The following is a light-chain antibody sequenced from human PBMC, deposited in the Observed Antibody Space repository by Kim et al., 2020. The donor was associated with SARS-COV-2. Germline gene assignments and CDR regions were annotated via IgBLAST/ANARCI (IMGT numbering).Light chain of an antibody. Sequence: EIVLTQSPATLSLSPGEKATLSCRASQSVTRYLAWYQRKPGQAPRLLIYDASNRATAIPARFSGSGSGTDFTLTISSLEPEDFALYYCQQRSNWPPVITFGQGTRLEIK. V-gene: IGKV3-11*01. J-gene: IGKJ5*01. CDR2: DAS. CDR3: QQRSNWPPVIT. CDR1: QSVTRY.